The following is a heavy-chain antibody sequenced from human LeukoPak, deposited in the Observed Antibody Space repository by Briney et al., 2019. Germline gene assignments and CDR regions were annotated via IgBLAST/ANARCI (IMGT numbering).Heavy chain of an antibody. D-gene: IGHD3-10*01. CDR2: MNLKRGKK. CDR3: ARRFSGSGSPITY. Sequence: ASVKVSCKASGYTFTSYDINWVRQATGQGVGWMGWMNLKRGKKGYPQKFKGRVTMTRKTAISTAYMELSSLRSEDTAVYYCARRFSGSGSPITYWGQGTLVTVSS. J-gene: IGHJ4*02. V-gene: IGHV1-8*01. CDR1: GYTFTSYD.